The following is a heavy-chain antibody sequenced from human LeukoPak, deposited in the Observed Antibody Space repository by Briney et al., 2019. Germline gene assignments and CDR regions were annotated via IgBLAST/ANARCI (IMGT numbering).Heavy chain of an antibody. J-gene: IGHJ4*02. V-gene: IGHV4-61*01. CDR3: ARAKADDSSWDFDY. D-gene: IGHD6-13*01. CDR2: IYYSGTT. CDR1: GGSVSSGSYY. Sequence: SETLSLTCTVSGGSVSSGSYYWSWIRQPPGKGLEWIGYIYYSGTTNYNPSLKSRVTISVDTSKNQFSLKLSSVTAADTAVYYCARAKADDSSWDFDYWGQGTLVTVSP.